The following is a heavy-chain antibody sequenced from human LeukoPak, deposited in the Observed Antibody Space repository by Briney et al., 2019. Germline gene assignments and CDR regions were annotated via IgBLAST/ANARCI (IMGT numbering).Heavy chain of an antibody. D-gene: IGHD2-21*02. V-gene: IGHV3-11*04. J-gene: IGHJ1*01. CDR2: ISSSGSTI. CDR1: GFTFSDHY. CDR3: ARGSIAVVTAVFQH. Sequence: GGSLRLSCEGSGFTFSDHYMGWIRQAPGKGLEWVSYISSSGSTIYYADSVKGRFTISRDNAKNSLYLQMNSLRAEDMAVYYCARGSIAVVTAVFQHWGQGTLVTVSS.